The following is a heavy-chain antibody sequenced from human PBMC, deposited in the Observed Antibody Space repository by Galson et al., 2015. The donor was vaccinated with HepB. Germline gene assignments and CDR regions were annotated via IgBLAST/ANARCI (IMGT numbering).Heavy chain of an antibody. CDR2: ISSVGSTI. CDR1: GFTFSGYE. J-gene: IGHJ6*02. D-gene: IGHD3-10*01. CDR3: ARDRGAAGMDV. Sequence: SLRLSCAASGFTFSGYEMNWVRQAPGKGLEWVSSISSVGSTIKYAESVKGRFTISRDNAKNSLYLQMNSLRAKDTALYYCARDRGAAGMDVWGQGTTVTVSS. V-gene: IGHV3-48*03.